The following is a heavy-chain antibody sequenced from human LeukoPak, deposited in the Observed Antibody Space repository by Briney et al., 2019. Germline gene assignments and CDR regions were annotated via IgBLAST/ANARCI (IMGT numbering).Heavy chain of an antibody. V-gene: IGHV3-33*06. CDR2: IWSDGTNR. CDR1: GFTFNHYA. D-gene: IGHD4-11*01. Sequence: PGGSLRLSCAATGFTFNHYAMHWVRQAPGKGLEWVAVIWSDGTNRYYADSVKGRFTISRDDAGKTVYLQMSSLRPEDTGVYYCAKDAQRGFGYSNSLEYWGQGTPVTVST. CDR3: AKDAQRGFGYSNSLEY. J-gene: IGHJ4*02.